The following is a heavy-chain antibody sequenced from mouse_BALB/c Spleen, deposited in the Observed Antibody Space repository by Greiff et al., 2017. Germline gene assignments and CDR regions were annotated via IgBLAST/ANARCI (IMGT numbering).Heavy chain of an antibody. CDR3: ARGGGKLYYAMDY. CDR1: GYTFTDYA. D-gene: IGHD1-1*02. Sequence: QIQLQQSGAELVRPGVSVKISCKGSGYTFTDYAMHWVKQSHAKSLEWIGVISTYYGDASYNQKFKGKATMTVDKSSSTAYMELARLTSEDSAIYYCARGGGKLYYAMDYWGQGTSVTVSS. V-gene: IGHV1S137*01. J-gene: IGHJ4*01. CDR2: ISTYYGDA.